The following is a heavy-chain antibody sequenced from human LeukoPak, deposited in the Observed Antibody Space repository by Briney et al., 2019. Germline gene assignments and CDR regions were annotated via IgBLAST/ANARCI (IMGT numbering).Heavy chain of an antibody. CDR3: AGLQLWRRGAFDI. V-gene: IGHV3-23*01. CDR1: GFTFSSYG. CDR2: ISGSGGST. J-gene: IGHJ3*02. Sequence: GGSLRLSCAASGFTFSSYGMSWVRQAPGKGLEWVSAISGSGGSTYYADSVKGRFTISRDNSKNTLYLQMNSLRAEDTAVYYCAGLQLWRRGAFDIWGQGTMVTVSS. D-gene: IGHD5-18*01.